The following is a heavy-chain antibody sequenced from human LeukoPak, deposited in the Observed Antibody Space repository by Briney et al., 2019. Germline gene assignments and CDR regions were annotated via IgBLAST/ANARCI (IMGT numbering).Heavy chain of an antibody. J-gene: IGHJ6*03. CDR2: ILYDGSNK. Sequence: PGRSLRLSCVASGFTFSSYGMHWVRQAPGKGLEWVAVILYDGSNKYYADSVKGRFTISRDNSKNTLYLQMNSLRAEDTAVYFCARDQSSSGPYYMDVWGKGTTVTVSS. CDR1: GFTFSSYG. D-gene: IGHD6-19*01. V-gene: IGHV3-30*03. CDR3: ARDQSSSGPYYMDV.